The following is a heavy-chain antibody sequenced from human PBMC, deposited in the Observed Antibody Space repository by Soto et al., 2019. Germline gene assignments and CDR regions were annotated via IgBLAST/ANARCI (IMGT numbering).Heavy chain of an antibody. Sequence: PSETLSLTCAVYGGSFSGYYWSWIRQPPGKGLEWIGEINHSGSTNYNPSLKSRVTISVDTSKNQFSLKLSSVTAADTAVYYCARIIAVAGINAFDIWGQGTMVTVSS. D-gene: IGHD6-19*01. CDR1: GGSFSGYY. CDR2: INHSGST. V-gene: IGHV4-34*01. CDR3: ARIIAVAGINAFDI. J-gene: IGHJ3*02.